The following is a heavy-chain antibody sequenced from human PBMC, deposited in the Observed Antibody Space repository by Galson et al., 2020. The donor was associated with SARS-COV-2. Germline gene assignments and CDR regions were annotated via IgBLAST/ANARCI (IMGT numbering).Heavy chain of an antibody. D-gene: IGHD5-12*01. V-gene: IGHV3-30*04. CDR3: ARDWARYSGYDSGGVPDY. CDR1: GFTFSSYA. J-gene: IGHJ4*02. CDR2: ISYDGTNK. Sequence: GESLKISCAASGFTFSSYAMHWVRQAPGKGLDLVAVISYDGTNKYYADSVKGRFTISRDNSKNTLYLQMNSLRAEDTAVYYCARDWARYSGYDSGGVPDYWGQGTLVTVSS.